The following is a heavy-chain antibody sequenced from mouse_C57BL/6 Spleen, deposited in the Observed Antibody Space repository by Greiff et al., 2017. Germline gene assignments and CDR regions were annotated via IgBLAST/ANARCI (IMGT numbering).Heavy chain of an antibody. V-gene: IGHV3-6*01. D-gene: IGHD1-1*01. CDR3: ASYYYGSSYEYYAMDY. CDR2: ISYDGSN. CDR1: GYSITSGYY. J-gene: IGHJ4*01. Sequence: EVKLMESGPGLVKPSQSLSLTCSVTGYSITSGYYWNWIRQFPGNKLEWMGYISYDGSNNYNPSLKNRISITRDTSQNQFFLKLNSVTTEDTATDYCASYYYGSSYEYYAMDYWGQGTSVTVSS.